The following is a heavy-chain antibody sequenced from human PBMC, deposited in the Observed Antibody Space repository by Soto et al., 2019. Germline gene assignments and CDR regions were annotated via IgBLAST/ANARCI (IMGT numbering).Heavy chain of an antibody. CDR1: GFTFSSDW. J-gene: IGHJ6*03. V-gene: IGHV3-7*01. CDR2: IKQDGSEK. D-gene: IGHD3-10*01. CDR3: ASNGAHHPYYYYYYTDD. Sequence: PGGSLRLSCAASGFTFSSDWMSWVRQAPGKGLEWVANIKQDGSEKYYVDSVKGRFTISRDNAKNSLYLQMNSLRAEDTAVYYCASNGAHHPYYYYYYTDDWGKGSTVTVSS.